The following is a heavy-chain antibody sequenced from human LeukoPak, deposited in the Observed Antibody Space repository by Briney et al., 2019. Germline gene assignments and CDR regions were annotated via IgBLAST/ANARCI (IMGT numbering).Heavy chain of an antibody. J-gene: IGHJ4*02. CDR3: AKEDSSGYYYSFDY. CDR2: IYYNGIT. D-gene: IGHD3-22*01. Sequence: SETLSLNCTVSGGAISNYYWSGIRQPPGKGLEWIAYIYYNGITNYNPSLKSRVTISVDTSKNQFSLKVTSVTAADTAIYYCAKEDSSGYYYSFDYWGQGTLVTVSS. V-gene: IGHV4-59*01. CDR1: GGAISNYY.